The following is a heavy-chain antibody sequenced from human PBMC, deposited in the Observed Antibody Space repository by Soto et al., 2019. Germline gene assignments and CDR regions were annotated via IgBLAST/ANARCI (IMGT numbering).Heavy chain of an antibody. J-gene: IGHJ5*02. V-gene: IGHV4-4*02. Sequence: SETLSLTCAVSGGSISSSNWWSWVCQPPGKGLEWIGEIYHSGSTNYNPSLKSRVTISVDKSKNQFSLKLSSVTAADTAVYYCARDLDSSGANWFDPWGQETLVNVSS. CDR2: IYHSGST. CDR3: ARDLDSSGANWFDP. CDR1: GGSISSSNW. D-gene: IGHD6-19*01.